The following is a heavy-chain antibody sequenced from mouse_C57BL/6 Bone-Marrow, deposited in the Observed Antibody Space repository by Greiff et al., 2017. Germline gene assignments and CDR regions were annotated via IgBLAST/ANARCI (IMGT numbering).Heavy chain of an antibody. Sequence: QVQLQQPGAELVKPGASVKMSCTASGYTFTSYWINWVKQRPGQGLEWIGDIYPGSGSTNYNEKFQSKATLTVDTSSSTAYMQLRSLTSEYAAVYYCARSSTTVVTLDYWGQGTTLTVSS. D-gene: IGHD1-1*01. CDR1: GYTFTSYW. V-gene: IGHV1-55*01. J-gene: IGHJ2*01. CDR2: IYPGSGST. CDR3: ARSSTTVVTLDY.